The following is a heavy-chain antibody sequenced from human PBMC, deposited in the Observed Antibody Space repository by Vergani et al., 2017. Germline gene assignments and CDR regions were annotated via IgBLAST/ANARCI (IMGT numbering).Heavy chain of an antibody. Sequence: EVQLLESGGGLVQPGGSLRLSCAASGFTFSSYAMSWVRQAPGKGLEWVSAISGSGGSTYYADSVKGRFTISRDNSKNTLYLQMNSLRAEDTAVYYCAKPSRGGSGSYYYYYYMDVWGKGTTVTVSS. CDR2: ISGSGGST. V-gene: IGHV3-23*01. CDR1: GFTFSSYA. J-gene: IGHJ6*03. D-gene: IGHD3-10*01. CDR3: AKPSRGGSGSYYYYYYMDV.